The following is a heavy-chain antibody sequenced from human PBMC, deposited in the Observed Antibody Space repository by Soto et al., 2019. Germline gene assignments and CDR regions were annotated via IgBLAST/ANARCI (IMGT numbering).Heavy chain of an antibody. D-gene: IGHD6-19*01. Sequence: ASVKVSFKASGYTFTGYYMHWVRQAPGQGLEWMGWINPNSGGTNYAQRFQGWVTMTRDTSISTAYMELSRLRSDDTAVYYCARGGSSGAYYYYYYGMDVWGQGTTVTVSS. CDR3: ARGGSSGAYYYYYYGMDV. CDR1: GYTFTGYY. J-gene: IGHJ6*02. CDR2: INPNSGGT. V-gene: IGHV1-2*04.